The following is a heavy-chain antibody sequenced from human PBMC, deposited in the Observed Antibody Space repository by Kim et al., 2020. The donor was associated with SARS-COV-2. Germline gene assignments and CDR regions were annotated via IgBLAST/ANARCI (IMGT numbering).Heavy chain of an antibody. CDR3: ARLQLWFSYYYDMDD. J-gene: IGHJ6*02. CDR1: GGSISSYY. D-gene: IGHD5-18*01. CDR2: IYYTGGT. Sequence: SETLSLTCTVSGGSISSYYWSWIRQPPGKGLEWFGYIYYTGGTNYNPSFISRVTIIVDTSKNQFSLMLSYLPAADTAVYYCARLQLWFSYYYDMDDWGEG. V-gene: IGHV4-59*13.